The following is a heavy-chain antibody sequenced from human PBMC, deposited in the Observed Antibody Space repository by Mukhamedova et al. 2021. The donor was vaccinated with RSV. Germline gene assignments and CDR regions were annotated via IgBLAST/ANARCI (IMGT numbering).Heavy chain of an antibody. CDR2: IKPDGSSQ. Sequence: MSWVRQAPGKGPEWVALIKPDGSSQNYVDSVKGRFTISGDNAKNSLYLQMNNLRVDDTAVYYCANGGSGRDSMVVWGQGTTVTVS. D-gene: IGHD3-10*01. CDR3: ANGGSGRDSMVV. J-gene: IGHJ6*02. V-gene: IGHV3-7*05.